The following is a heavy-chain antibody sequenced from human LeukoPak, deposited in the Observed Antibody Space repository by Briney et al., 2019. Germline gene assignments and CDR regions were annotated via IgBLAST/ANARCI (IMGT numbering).Heavy chain of an antibody. D-gene: IGHD3-22*01. CDR3: ANFGNYYDSSGYYLGDY. CDR1: GFTFSSYG. V-gene: IGHV3-30*02. J-gene: IGHJ4*02. CDR2: IRYDGSNK. Sequence: PGGSLRLSCAASGFTFSSYGMHWVRQAPGKGLEWVAFIRYDGSNKYYADSVKGRFTISRDNSKNTLYLQMNGLRAEDTAAYYCANFGNYYDSSGYYLGDYWGQGTLVTVSS.